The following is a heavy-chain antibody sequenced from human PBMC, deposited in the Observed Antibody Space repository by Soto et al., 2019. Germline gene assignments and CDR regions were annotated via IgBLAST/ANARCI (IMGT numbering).Heavy chain of an antibody. CDR1: GFTFSSYA. Sequence: GGSLRLSCAASGFTFSSYAMSWVRQAPGKGLEWVSAISGSGGSTYYADSVKGRFTISRDNSKNTLYLQMNSLRAEDTAVYYCAKTYGPLVALTHDYWGQGTLVTVSS. J-gene: IGHJ4*02. CDR3: AKTYGPLVALTHDY. D-gene: IGHD2-8*02. V-gene: IGHV3-23*01. CDR2: ISGSGGST.